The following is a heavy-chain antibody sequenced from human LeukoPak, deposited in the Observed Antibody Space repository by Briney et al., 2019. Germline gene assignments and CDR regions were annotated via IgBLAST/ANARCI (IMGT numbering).Heavy chain of an antibody. CDR1: GFTFSSYS. D-gene: IGHD3-3*01. Sequence: GGXLRLSCAASGFTFSSYSMSWVRQAPGKGLEWVSYISSSSSTIYYADSVKGRFTISRDNAKNSLYLQMNSLRAEDTAVYYCASPIRFHDAFDIWGQGTMVTVSS. CDR2: ISSSSSTI. J-gene: IGHJ3*02. V-gene: IGHV3-48*01. CDR3: ASPIRFHDAFDI.